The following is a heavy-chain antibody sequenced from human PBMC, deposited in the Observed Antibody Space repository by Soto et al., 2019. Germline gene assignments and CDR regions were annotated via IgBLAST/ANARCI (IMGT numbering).Heavy chain of an antibody. V-gene: IGHV1-8*01. CDR1: GYTFTSYD. D-gene: IGHD6-13*01. Sequence: ASVKVSCKASGYTFTSYDINWVRQATGQGLEWMGWMNPNSGNTGYAQKFQGRVTMTRSTSISTAYMELSSLRSEDTAVYYCAADLGIAAAGHASFDYWGQGTLVTVSS. CDR3: AADLGIAAAGHASFDY. J-gene: IGHJ4*02. CDR2: MNPNSGNT.